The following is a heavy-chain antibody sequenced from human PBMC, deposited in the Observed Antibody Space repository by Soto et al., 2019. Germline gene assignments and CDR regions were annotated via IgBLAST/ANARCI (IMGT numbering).Heavy chain of an antibody. CDR1: GFTVSSDY. D-gene: IGHD1-26*01. Sequence: EVQVVESGGGLVQPGGSLRLSCAASGFTVSSDYMNWVRQAPGKGLEWVSVIYSGGSTYYADSVKGRFTISRDNSKNTLYLQMTSRRAEDTAVYYCARDPGDRNGMIVWGQGTTVTVSS. J-gene: IGHJ6*02. CDR2: IYSGGST. CDR3: ARDPGDRNGMIV. V-gene: IGHV3-66*01.